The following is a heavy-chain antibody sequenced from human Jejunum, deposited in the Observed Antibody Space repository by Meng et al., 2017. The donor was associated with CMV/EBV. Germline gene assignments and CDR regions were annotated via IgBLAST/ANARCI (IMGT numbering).Heavy chain of an antibody. J-gene: IGHJ4*02. CDR2: ISFDEGRK. CDR1: FTFNTYG. D-gene: IGHD1-7*01. V-gene: IGHV3-30*18. Sequence: FTFNTYGMHWVRQAPGKGLEWVAVISFDEGRKYYGDSVKGRFTISRDNLKNTLYLQMNSLRVEDTAVYYCAKYGRNRNWNYGEFDHWGQGTLVTVSS. CDR3: AKYGRNRNWNYGEFDH.